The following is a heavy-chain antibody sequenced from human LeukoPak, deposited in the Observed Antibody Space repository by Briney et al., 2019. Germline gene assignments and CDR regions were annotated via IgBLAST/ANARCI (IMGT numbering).Heavy chain of an antibody. J-gene: IGHJ4*02. CDR2: ISYDGSNR. D-gene: IGHD5-12*01. CDR1: GFTFSRYA. V-gene: IGHV3-30-3*01. CDR3: ARVTVAIDY. Sequence: GRSLRLSCAASGFTFSRYALHWVRQAPGKGLEWVALISYDGSNRDYADSAKGRFTISRDNSKNTLYLQMNSLRAEDTAVYYCARVTVAIDYWGQGTLVTVSS.